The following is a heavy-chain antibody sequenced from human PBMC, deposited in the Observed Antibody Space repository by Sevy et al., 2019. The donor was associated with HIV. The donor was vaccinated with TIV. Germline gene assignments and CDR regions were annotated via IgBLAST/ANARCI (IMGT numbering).Heavy chain of an antibody. CDR3: AGENAWGRGYS. CDR2: IKSKIDGEAT. CDR1: GFTFNNAW. V-gene: IGHV3-15*01. J-gene: IGHJ4*02. D-gene: IGHD1-26*01. Sequence: GGSLRLSCAVSGFTFNNAWMNWVRQAPGTGLQWVGLIKSKIDGEATDYAAPLKGRFTISRDDSKNTLYLQMNSLQIEDTAVYYCAGENAWGRGYSWGQGTLVTVSS.